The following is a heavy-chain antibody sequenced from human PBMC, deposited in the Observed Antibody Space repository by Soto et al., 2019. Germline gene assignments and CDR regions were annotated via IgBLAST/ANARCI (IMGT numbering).Heavy chain of an antibody. CDR2: ISGSGEST. V-gene: IGHV3-23*01. CDR1: GFTFSNYA. CDR3: EKGGGSCCFDC. Sequence: PGGSLRLSCAASGFTFSNYAMSWVRQAPGKGLGWVSAISGSGESTFYGDSVKGRFTVSRDNSKNTLYLQMNSLGVEDTAEYYCEKGGGSCCFDCWGQGTLVTVSS. J-gene: IGHJ4*02. D-gene: IGHD2-15*01.